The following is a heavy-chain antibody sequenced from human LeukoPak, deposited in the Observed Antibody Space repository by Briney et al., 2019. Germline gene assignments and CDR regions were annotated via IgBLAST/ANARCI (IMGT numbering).Heavy chain of an antibody. V-gene: IGHV4-59*01. CDR3: ARVVYCSSTSCCQDWFDP. CDR2: IYYSGST. Sequence: SETLSLTCTVSGGSISSYYWSWIRQPPGKGLEWIGYIYYSGSTNYNPSLKSRVTISVDTSKNQFSLKLSSVTAADTAVYYCARVVYCSSTSCCQDWFDPWGQGTLVTVSS. J-gene: IGHJ5*02. CDR1: GGSISSYY. D-gene: IGHD2-2*01.